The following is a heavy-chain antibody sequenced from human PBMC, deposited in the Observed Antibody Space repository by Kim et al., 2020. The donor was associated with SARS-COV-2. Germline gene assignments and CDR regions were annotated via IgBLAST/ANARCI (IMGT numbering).Heavy chain of an antibody. CDR2: TYYRSKWYN. V-gene: IGHV6-1*01. CDR3: VKGGATFDS. Sequence: SQTLSLTCAISGDSVSSNTAAWNWVRQSPSRGLEWLGRTYYRSKWYNDYAVSVKSRITINPDTSQNHFSLQLRSVTPEDTAVYYCVKGGATFDSRGQGTLVTVSS. CDR1: GDSVSSNTAA. J-gene: IGHJ4*02.